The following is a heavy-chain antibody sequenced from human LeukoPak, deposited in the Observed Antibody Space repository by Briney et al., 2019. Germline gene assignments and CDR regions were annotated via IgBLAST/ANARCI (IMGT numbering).Heavy chain of an antibody. CDR1: GFTFSTYG. D-gene: IGHD3-22*01. J-gene: IGHJ6*02. V-gene: IGHV3-30*18. Sequence: PGRSLRLSCEASGFTFSTYGMHWVRQAPGKGLEWVAVISDDGSKKYYADSVKGRFTISRDNSKNTLYVQMNSLRVEDTAVYYCAKDPGDSSGYGGVGYFGMDVWGQGTTVTVSS. CDR2: ISDDGSKK. CDR3: AKDPGDSSGYGGVGYFGMDV.